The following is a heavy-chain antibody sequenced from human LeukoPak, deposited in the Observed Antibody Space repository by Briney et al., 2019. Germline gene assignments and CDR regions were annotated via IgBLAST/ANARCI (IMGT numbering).Heavy chain of an antibody. V-gene: IGHV3-30*18. CDR3: AKEIKENYYGSGSFDY. J-gene: IGHJ4*02. CDR2: ISYDGSNK. Sequence: GRSLRLSCAASGFTFSSYGMHWVRQAPGKGLEWVAVISYDGSNKYYADSVKGRFTISRDNSKNTLYLQMNNLRAEDTAVYYCAKEIKENYYGSGSFDYWGQGTLVTVSS. D-gene: IGHD3-10*01. CDR1: GFTFSSYG.